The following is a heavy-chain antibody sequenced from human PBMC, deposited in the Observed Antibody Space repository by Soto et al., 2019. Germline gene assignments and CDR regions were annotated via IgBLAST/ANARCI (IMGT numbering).Heavy chain of an antibody. J-gene: IGHJ6*02. D-gene: IGHD2-2*01. CDR2: IWYDGSNK. V-gene: IGHV3-33*01. CDR3: AREGRDCISTSCPYYYYGMDV. Sequence: QVQLVESGGGVVQPGRSLRLSCAASGFTFSSYGMHWVRQAPGKGLEWVAVIWYDGSNKYYADSVKGRFTISRDNSKNTLYLQMNSLRAEDTAVYYCAREGRDCISTSCPYYYYGMDVWGQGTTVTVSS. CDR1: GFTFSSYG.